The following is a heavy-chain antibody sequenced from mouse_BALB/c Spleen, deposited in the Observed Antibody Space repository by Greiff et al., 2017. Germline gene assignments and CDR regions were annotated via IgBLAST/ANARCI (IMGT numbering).Heavy chain of an antibody. Sequence: DVKLQESGPGLVKPSQSLSLTCTVTGYSITSDYAWNWIRQFPGNKLEWMCYISYSGSTSYNPSLKSRISITRDTSKNQFFLQLNSVTTEDTATYYCAFTTAKAWFAYWGQGTLVTVSA. J-gene: IGHJ3*01. CDR2: ISYSGST. CDR1: GYSITSDYA. CDR3: AFTTAKAWFAY. D-gene: IGHD1-2*01. V-gene: IGHV3-2*02.